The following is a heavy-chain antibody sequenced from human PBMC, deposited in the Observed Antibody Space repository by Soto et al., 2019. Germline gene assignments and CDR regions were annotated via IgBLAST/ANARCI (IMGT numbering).Heavy chain of an antibody. CDR3: ARLEYSSATRYYYYYYGMDV. D-gene: IGHD6-6*01. CDR1: GYSFTSYW. V-gene: IGHV5-51*01. CDR2: IFPGDSDT. J-gene: IGHJ6*02. Sequence: GESLKISCKGSGYSFTSYWIGWVRQMPGKGLEWLGFIFPGDSDTSYSPSFQGQVTISADKSFSTAYLQWSSLKASDTAMYYCARLEYSSATRYYYYYYGMDVWGQGTTVTVSS.